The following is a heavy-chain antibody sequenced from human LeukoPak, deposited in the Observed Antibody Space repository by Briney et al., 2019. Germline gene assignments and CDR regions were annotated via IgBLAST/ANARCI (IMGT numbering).Heavy chain of an antibody. Sequence: SETLSLTCTVSGVSICWVLCSSIRQSAGKGLEWIGRICKSGSTNYNPSFRSRVTMSVDTSKNQFSLNVTSVTAADTAVYYCATKLNLLDSNGYPYFFHSWGQGSLVTVSS. V-gene: IGHV4-4*07. CDR2: ICKSGST. J-gene: IGHJ5*01. D-gene: IGHD3-22*01. CDR1: GVSICWVL. CDR3: ATKLNLLDSNGYPYFFHS.